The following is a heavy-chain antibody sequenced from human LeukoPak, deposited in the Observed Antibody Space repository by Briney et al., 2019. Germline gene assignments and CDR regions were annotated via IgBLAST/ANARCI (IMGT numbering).Heavy chain of an antibody. V-gene: IGHV3-23*01. D-gene: IGHD7-27*01. CDR3: AKDRWGGDAFDV. Sequence: GGSLRLSCAASGFTFSSSALSWVRQAPGKGLEWVSAISGGGARIYYVDSVKGRFTISRDDSKNTLYLQMNNLRAEDTALYYCAKDRWGGDAFDVWGQGTMVTVSS. CDR2: ISGGGARI. CDR1: GFTFSSSA. J-gene: IGHJ3*01.